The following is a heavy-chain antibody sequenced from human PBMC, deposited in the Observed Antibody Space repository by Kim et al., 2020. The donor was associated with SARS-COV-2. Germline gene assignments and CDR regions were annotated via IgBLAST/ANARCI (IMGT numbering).Heavy chain of an antibody. D-gene: IGHD5-18*01. CDR3: ARDLRGYTYGLDV. CDR1: GFTFSDYY. J-gene: IGHJ6*02. CDR2: IKSSGTRV. Sequence: GGSLRLSCAASGFTFSDYYMSWIRQAPGKGLEWLSYIKSSGTRVYYADSVKGRFTISRDNAKNSLYLQMNSLRAEDTAVYYCARDLRGYTYGLDVWGQGTTVTVSS. V-gene: IGHV3-11*01.